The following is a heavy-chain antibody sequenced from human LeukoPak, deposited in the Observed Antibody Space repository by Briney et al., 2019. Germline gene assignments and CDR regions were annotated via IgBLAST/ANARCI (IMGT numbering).Heavy chain of an antibody. Sequence: GGSLRLSCAASGFTFSSYAMSWVRQAPGKGLEWVSAISGSGGSTYYADSVKGRFTISRDNSKNTLYLQMNSLRAEDTAVYYCARALHNSRIVVVPAAFYAPGYWGQGTLVTVSS. CDR2: ISGSGGST. V-gene: IGHV3-23*01. CDR1: GFTFSSYA. CDR3: ARALHNSRIVVVPAAFYAPGY. D-gene: IGHD2-2*01. J-gene: IGHJ4*02.